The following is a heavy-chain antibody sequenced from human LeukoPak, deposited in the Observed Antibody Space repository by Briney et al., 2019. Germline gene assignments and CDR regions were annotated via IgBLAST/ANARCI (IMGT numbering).Heavy chain of an antibody. CDR3: ARDLMFVVVPAAMPGYYYYGMDV. D-gene: IGHD2-2*01. V-gene: IGHV1-18*01. CDR2: ISTSSNDT. CDR1: GYTFNSYG. Sequence: ASVKVSCTASGYTFNSYGISWVRQAPGQGLEWMGWISTSSNDTTYAQKVQGRVTLTSDTSTTTAYMELRSLRSDDTAVYYCARDLMFVVVPAAMPGYYYYGMDVWGQGTTVTVSS. J-gene: IGHJ6*02.